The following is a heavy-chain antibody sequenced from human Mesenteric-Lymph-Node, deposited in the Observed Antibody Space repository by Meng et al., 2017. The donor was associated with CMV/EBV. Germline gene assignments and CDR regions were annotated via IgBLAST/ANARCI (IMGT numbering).Heavy chain of an antibody. V-gene: IGHV4-30-4*08. Sequence: VQLQESGPGLVKPSQTLSLTCTCSGGSISSGDYYWSWIRQPPGKGLEWIGYIYYSGSTYYNPSLKSRVTISVDTSKNQFSLKLSSVTAADTAVYYCAREGSGSWFGAATFDYWGQGTLVTVSS. CDR2: IYYSGST. J-gene: IGHJ4*02. CDR1: GGSISSGDYY. CDR3: AREGSGSWFGAATFDY. D-gene: IGHD3-10*01.